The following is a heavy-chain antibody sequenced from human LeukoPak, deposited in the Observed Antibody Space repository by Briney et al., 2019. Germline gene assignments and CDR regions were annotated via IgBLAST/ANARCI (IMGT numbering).Heavy chain of an antibody. CDR1: GYTFTSYY. D-gene: IGHD4-17*01. Sequence: ASVKVSCTASGYTFTSYYMHWVRQAPGQGLEWMGIINPSGGSTSYAQKFQGRVTMTRDTSTSTVYMELSSLRSEDTAVYYCARALSTTAPGDYWGQGTLVTVSS. J-gene: IGHJ4*02. V-gene: IGHV1-46*01. CDR2: INPSGGST. CDR3: ARALSTTAPGDY.